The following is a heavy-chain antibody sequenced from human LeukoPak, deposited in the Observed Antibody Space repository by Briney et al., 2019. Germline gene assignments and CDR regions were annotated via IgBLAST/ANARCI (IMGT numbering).Heavy chain of an antibody. V-gene: IGHV4-4*02. Sequence: SETLSLTCTVSGGSISSSYWWSWVRQPPGKGLEWIGGIYHSGSTTYNPSLKSPVTISVDKSRNQFSLNLSSVTAADTAVYHCARDRLLEDRDYSYYYYMDVWGKGTTVTVSS. CDR1: GGSISSSYW. D-gene: IGHD1-1*01. J-gene: IGHJ6*03. CDR2: IYHSGST. CDR3: ARDRLLEDRDYSYYYYMDV.